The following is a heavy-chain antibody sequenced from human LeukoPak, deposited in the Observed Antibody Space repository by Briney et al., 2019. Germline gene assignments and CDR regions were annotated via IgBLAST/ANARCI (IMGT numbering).Heavy chain of an antibody. Sequence: PGGSLRLSCSASGFTFSRYAMHWVRQAPGKGLEYVSAISSNGGSTYYGDSVKGRFTISRDNSKNTLYLQMSSLRAEDTAVYYCARARGGSSSSLNYFDYWGQGTLVTVSS. CDR2: ISSNGGST. D-gene: IGHD6-6*01. V-gene: IGHV3-64D*09. CDR3: ARARGGSSSSLNYFDY. J-gene: IGHJ4*02. CDR1: GFTFSRYA.